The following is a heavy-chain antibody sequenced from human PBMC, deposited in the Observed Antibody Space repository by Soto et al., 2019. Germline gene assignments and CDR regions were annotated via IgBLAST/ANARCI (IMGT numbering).Heavy chain of an antibody. CDR1: GFTFGSYA. Sequence: GGSLRLSCAASGFTFGSYAMSWVRQAPGKGLEWVSAISPSGEITIYADPVKGRFTISRDNSKNTLFLQLNSLRDEDTAIYYCAKRGGAGETRYFDYWGQGTQVTVSS. J-gene: IGHJ4*02. CDR3: AKRGGAGETRYFDY. D-gene: IGHD1-7*01. CDR2: ISPSGEIT. V-gene: IGHV3-23*01.